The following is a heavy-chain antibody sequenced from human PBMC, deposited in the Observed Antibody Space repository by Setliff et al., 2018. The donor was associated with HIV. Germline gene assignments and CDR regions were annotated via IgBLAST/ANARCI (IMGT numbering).Heavy chain of an antibody. CDR3: TRRDVTTGMDS. CDR1: GGSISSSSYY. D-gene: IGHD4-17*01. CDR2: IFYTGST. V-gene: IGHV4-39*01. J-gene: IGHJ4*02. Sequence: SETLSLTCTVFGGSISSSSYYWDWIRQPPGKSLEWVGSIFYTGSTNYRPSLESRVIVSLDTSKNQFSLKLSSVTAADTAVYYCTRRDVTTGMDSWGPGILVTVSS.